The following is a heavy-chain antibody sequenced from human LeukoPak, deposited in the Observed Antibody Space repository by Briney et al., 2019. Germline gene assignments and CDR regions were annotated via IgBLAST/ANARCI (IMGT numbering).Heavy chain of an antibody. CDR2: IYSGGST. J-gene: IGHJ5*02. D-gene: IGHD3-10*01. CDR3: ARDSRYYGSGSYRTGFDP. V-gene: IGHV3-53*01. CDR1: GFTVSSNY. Sequence: PGGSLRLSCAASGFTVSSNYMSWVRQAPGKGLEWVSVIYSGGSTYYADSVKGRFTISRDNSKNTLYLQMNSLRAEDTAVYYCARDSRYYGSGSYRTGFDPWGQETLVTVSS.